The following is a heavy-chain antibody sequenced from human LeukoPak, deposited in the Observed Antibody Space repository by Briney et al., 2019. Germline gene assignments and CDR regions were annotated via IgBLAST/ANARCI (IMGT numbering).Heavy chain of an antibody. D-gene: IGHD6-13*01. CDR3: ARSIAAAAHYYYYGMDV. CDR2: IYSGGST. J-gene: IGHJ6*04. CDR1: GFSVSSNY. V-gene: IGHV3-53*01. Sequence: GGSLRLSCAASGFSVSSNYMSWVRQAPGKGLEWVSVIYSGGSTYYADSVEGRFTVSRDISKNTLYLQMNSLRAEDTAVYYCARSIAAAAHYYYYGMDVWGEGTTVTVSS.